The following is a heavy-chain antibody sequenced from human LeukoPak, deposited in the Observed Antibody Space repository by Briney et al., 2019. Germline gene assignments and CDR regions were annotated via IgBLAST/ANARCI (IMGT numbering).Heavy chain of an antibody. V-gene: IGHV4-39*01. D-gene: IGHD5-18*01. J-gene: IGHJ6*03. CDR3: ARIQEDYYYYMDV. Sequence: PSETLSLTCTVSGGSISSSSYYWGWIRQPPGKGLEWIGSIYYSGSTYYNPSLKSRVTISVDTSKNRFSPKLSSATAADTAVYYCARIQEDYYYYMDVWGKGTTVTISS. CDR1: GGSISSSSYY. CDR2: IYYSGST.